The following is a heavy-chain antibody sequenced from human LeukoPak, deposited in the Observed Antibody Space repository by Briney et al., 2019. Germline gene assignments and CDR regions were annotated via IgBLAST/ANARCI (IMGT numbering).Heavy chain of an antibody. CDR3: ARDGGSSSFGY. CDR2: IIPIFGTA. V-gene: IGHV1-69*05. D-gene: IGHD6-13*01. Sequence: ASVKVSCKASGGTFSSYAISWVRQAPGQGLEWMGRIIPIFGTANYAQKFQGRVTITTDEPTSTAYMELSSLRSEDTAVYYCARDGGSSSFGYWGQGTLVTVSS. J-gene: IGHJ4*02. CDR1: GGTFSSYA.